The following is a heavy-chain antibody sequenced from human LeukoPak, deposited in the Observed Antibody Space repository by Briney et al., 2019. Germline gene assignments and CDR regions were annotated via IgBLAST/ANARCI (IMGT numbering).Heavy chain of an antibody. Sequence: GASVKVSCKASGYTFTGYYMHWVRQAPGQGLEWMGRINPNSGGTNYAQKFQGRVTMTRDTSISTAYMELSRLRSDDTAVYYCARVGSTVTTSFDYWGQGTLVTVPS. V-gene: IGHV1-2*06. D-gene: IGHD4-17*01. CDR3: ARVGSTVTTSFDY. J-gene: IGHJ4*02. CDR1: GYTFTGYY. CDR2: INPNSGGT.